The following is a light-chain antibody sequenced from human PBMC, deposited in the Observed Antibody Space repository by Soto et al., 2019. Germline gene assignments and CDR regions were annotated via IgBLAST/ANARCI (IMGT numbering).Light chain of an antibody. CDR1: SSDVGSHNF. V-gene: IGLV2-23*02. Sequence: QSVLTQPASVSGSPGQSITISCTGTSSDVGSHNFVSWYQQHPDKAPELMIYEVSKRPSGVSNRFSGSKSGNTASLTISGLQAEDEADYYCYSYVGSISFGGGTKLTVL. J-gene: IGLJ2*01. CDR2: EVS. CDR3: YSYVGSIS.